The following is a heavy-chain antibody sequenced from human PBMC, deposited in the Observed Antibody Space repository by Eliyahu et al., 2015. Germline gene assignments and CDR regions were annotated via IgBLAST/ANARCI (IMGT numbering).Heavy chain of an antibody. CDR2: ISYDGSKK. Sequence: QVQLVESGGGVVQPGRSLRVSCAASGFIFRHFPMHWVRQAPGKGLEWVGGISYDGSKKDYSDSVKGRFTISRDNSKNTVYLQMSSLXIDDTALYFCAKDALPTGLFFYMDVWGKGTTVTVSS. CDR3: AKDALPTGLFFYMDV. J-gene: IGHJ6*03. V-gene: IGHV3-30*18. CDR1: GFIFRHFP.